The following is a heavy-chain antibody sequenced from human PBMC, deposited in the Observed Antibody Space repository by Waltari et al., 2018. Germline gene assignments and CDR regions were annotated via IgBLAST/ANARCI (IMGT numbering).Heavy chain of an antibody. CDR1: GFGFSNYW. CDR3: VREKDLGGTCVFDF. CDR2: TNKDGSGT. D-gene: IGHD1-26*01. Sequence: EVQLVESGGGLVQPGGSLRLSCAASGFGFSNYWWDWVRQVPGKGLVWVARTNKDGSGTAYADFVEGRLTISRDNAKSTLHLQMTSLTAEDTAVYYCVREKDLGGTCVFDFWGRGTLVTVSS. J-gene: IGHJ4*02. V-gene: IGHV3-74*01.